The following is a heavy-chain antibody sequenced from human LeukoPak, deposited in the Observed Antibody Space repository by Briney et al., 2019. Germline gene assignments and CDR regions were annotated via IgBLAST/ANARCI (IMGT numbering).Heavy chain of an antibody. D-gene: IGHD3-3*01. CDR1: GYSFTSYW. Sequence: GESLKISCKGSGYSFTSYWIGWVRPMPGKGLEWMGIIYPGDSDTRYSPSFQGQVTISADKSISTAYLQWSSLKASDTAMYYCARLGYDFWSGLDFDYWGQGTLVTVSS. J-gene: IGHJ4*02. V-gene: IGHV5-51*01. CDR2: IYPGDSDT. CDR3: ARLGYDFWSGLDFDY.